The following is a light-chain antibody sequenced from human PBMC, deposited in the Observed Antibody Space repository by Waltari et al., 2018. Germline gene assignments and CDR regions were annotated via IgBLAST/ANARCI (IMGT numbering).Light chain of an antibody. J-gene: IGLJ1*01. CDR3: YSYAGGSV. CDR1: SSDVGSSNL. CDR2: EVS. V-gene: IGLV2-23*02. Sequence: QSALTQPASVSGSPGQSITISCTGSSSDVGSSNLVSWYLHHPGKAPKLIIYEVSKRPSGVSNRFSGSKSGNTASLTISGLQAEDEADYYCYSYAGGSVFGTGTKVTVL.